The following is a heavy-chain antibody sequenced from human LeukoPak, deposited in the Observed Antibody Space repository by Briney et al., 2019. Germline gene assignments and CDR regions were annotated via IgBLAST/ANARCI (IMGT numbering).Heavy chain of an antibody. J-gene: IGHJ5*02. CDR2: ISSSGSDI. Sequence: GGSLRPSCAASGFTFSNYEMHWVRQAPGKGLEWVSYISSSGSDIYYADSVKGRFTISRDNAKNSLYLQMNSLRAEDTAVYYCARGTFDPWGQGTLVTVSS. V-gene: IGHV3-48*03. CDR1: GFTFSNYE. CDR3: ARGTFDP.